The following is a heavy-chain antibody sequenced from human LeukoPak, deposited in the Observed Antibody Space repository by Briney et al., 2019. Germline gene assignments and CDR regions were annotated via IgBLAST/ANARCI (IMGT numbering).Heavy chain of an antibody. CDR3: ARRLGSYTPGTWYFDL. V-gene: IGHV4-59*08. D-gene: IGHD1-26*01. J-gene: IGHJ2*01. Sequence: PSETLSLTCAVYGGSFSGYYWSWIRQPPGKGLEWIGYIYYSGSTNYNPSLKSRVTISVDTSKNQFSLKLSSVTAADTAVYYCARRLGSYTPGTWYFDLWGRGTLVTVSS. CDR1: GGSFSGYY. CDR2: IYYSGST.